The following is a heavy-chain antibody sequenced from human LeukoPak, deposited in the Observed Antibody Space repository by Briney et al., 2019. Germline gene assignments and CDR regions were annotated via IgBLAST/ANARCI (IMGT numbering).Heavy chain of an antibody. J-gene: IGHJ4*02. D-gene: IGHD6-19*01. CDR2: ISGSGGST. CDR1: GFTLSSYA. Sequence: GGSLRLSCAASGFTLSSYAMSWVRQAPGKGLEWVSAISGSGGSTYYADSVKGRFTISRDNSKNTLYLQMNSLRAEDTAVYYCAKGSSGWLTHYFDYWGQGTLITVSS. V-gene: IGHV3-23*01. CDR3: AKGSSGWLTHYFDY.